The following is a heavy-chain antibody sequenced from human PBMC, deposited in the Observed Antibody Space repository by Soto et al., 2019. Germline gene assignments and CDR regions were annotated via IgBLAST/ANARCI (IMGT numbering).Heavy chain of an antibody. CDR3: AGKYSSGWYREKADAFDI. J-gene: IGHJ3*02. Sequence: QLQLQESGPGLVKPSETLSLTCTVSGGSISSSSYYWGWIRQPPGKGLEWIGSIYYSGSTYYNSSLKSRVTISVDTSKNQFSLKLSSVTAADTAVYYCAGKYSSGWYREKADAFDIWGQGTMVTVSS. CDR1: GGSISSSSYY. CDR2: IYYSGST. D-gene: IGHD6-19*01. V-gene: IGHV4-39*01.